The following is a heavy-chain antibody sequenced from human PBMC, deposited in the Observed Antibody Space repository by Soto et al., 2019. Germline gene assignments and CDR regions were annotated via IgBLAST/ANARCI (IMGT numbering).Heavy chain of an antibody. CDR3: ARDRGYSSGWYTDRYYYYYGMDV. D-gene: IGHD6-19*01. Sequence: ASVKVSCKASGYTFTSYYMHWVRQAPGQGLEWMGIINPSGGSTSYAQKFQGRVTMTRDTSTSTVYMELSSLRSEDTAVYYCARDRGYSSGWYTDRYYYYYGMDVWGQGTTVTVSS. J-gene: IGHJ6*02. CDR1: GYTFTSYY. CDR2: INPSGGST. V-gene: IGHV1-46*01.